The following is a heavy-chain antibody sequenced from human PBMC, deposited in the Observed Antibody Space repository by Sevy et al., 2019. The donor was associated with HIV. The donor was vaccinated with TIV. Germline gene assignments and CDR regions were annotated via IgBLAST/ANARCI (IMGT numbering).Heavy chain of an antibody. Sequence: GGSLRLSCAASGFTLSDYYMTWIRQAPGKGLEWVSYISDSGSAVYYADPVKGRFTVSRDNAKNSLYLQMNSLIAEDTAVYYCARGVYIRNYYMDFSAYWGQGTVVTVSS. D-gene: IGHD1-7*01. CDR2: ISDSGSAV. CDR3: ARGVYIRNYYMDFSAY. CDR1: GFTLSDYY. V-gene: IGHV3-11*01. J-gene: IGHJ4*02.